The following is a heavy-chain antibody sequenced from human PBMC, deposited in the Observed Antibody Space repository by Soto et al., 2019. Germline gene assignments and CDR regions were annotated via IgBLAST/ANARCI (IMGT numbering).Heavy chain of an antibody. CDR2: IYYSGST. Sequence: SETLSLTCTVSGGSISSYYWSWIRQPPGKGLEWIGYIYYSGSTNYNPSLKSRVTISVDTSKNQFSLKLSSVTAADTAVYYCARSDFWSGYYPYYWGRETLVTVPS. CDR3: ARSDFWSGYYPYY. V-gene: IGHV4-59*01. J-gene: IGHJ4*02. D-gene: IGHD3-3*01. CDR1: GGSISSYY.